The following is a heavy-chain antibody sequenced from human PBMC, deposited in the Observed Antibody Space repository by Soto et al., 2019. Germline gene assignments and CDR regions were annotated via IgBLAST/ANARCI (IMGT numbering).Heavy chain of an antibody. V-gene: IGHV4-31*03. J-gene: IGHJ4*02. CDR1: GGSISSGGYY. CDR2: IYYSGST. D-gene: IGHD3-16*01. Sequence: SETLSLTCTVSGGSISSGGYYWSWIRQHPGKGLEWIGYIYYSGSTYYNPSLKSRVTISVDTSKNQFSLKLSSVTAADTAVYYCARDLRMMGPFDCWGQGTLVTVSS. CDR3: ARDLRMMGPFDC.